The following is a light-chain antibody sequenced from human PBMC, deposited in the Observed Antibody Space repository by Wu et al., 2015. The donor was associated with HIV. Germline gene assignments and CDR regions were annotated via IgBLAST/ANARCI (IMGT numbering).Light chain of an antibody. CDR1: QSVSNS. Sequence: EVVMTQSPATLSVSPGERATLSCRTSQSVSNSLAWYQHKPGQGPRLLIYGSFTRASGTPARFSGSGSGTEFTLTISDMQSEDFAVYYCQHYHNWPPWTFGQGTKVEMK. CDR2: GSF. J-gene: IGKJ1*01. CDR3: QHYHNWPPWT. V-gene: IGKV3-15*01.